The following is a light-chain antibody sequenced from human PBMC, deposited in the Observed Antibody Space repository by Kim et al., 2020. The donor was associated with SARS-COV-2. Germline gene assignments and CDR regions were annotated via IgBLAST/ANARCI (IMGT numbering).Light chain of an antibody. CDR1: QSVSSSY. V-gene: IGKV3-20*01. Sequence: EVVLMQSPGTLSLSPGERATLSCRASQSVSSSYLAWYQQKPGQAPRLLIYDASSRATGIPDRFSGSGSGTDFTLTISRLEPEDLAVYYCQQYGSSPWTFGQGTNVDIK. CDR2: DAS. CDR3: QQYGSSPWT. J-gene: IGKJ1*01.